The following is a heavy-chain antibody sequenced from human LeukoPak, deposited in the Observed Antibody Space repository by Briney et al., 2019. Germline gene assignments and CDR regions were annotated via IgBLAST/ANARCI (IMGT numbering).Heavy chain of an antibody. CDR2: INHSGST. J-gene: IGHJ1*01. D-gene: IGHD6-13*01. CDR1: GGSFSGYY. CDR3: ARGLGIAAAQ. Sequence: PSETLSLTCAVYGGSFSGYYWNWIRQPPGKGLEWIGEINHSGSTNYNPSLKSRVTISVDTSKNQFSLKLSSVTAADTAVYYCARGLGIAAAQWGQGTLVTVSS. V-gene: IGHV4-34*01.